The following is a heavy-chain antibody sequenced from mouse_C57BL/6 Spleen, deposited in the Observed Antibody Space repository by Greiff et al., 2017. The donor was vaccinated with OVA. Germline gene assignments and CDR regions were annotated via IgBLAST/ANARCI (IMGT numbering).Heavy chain of an antibody. CDR3: YYGSDYYAMDY. J-gene: IGHJ4*01. D-gene: IGHD1-1*01. Sequence: VQLQQSGPELVKPGASVKISCKASGYTFTDYYMNWVKQSHGKSLEWIGDINPNNGGTSYNQKFKGKATLTVDKSSSTAYMELRSLTSEDSAVDYCYYGSDYYAMDYWGQGTSVTVSS. V-gene: IGHV1-26*01. CDR2: INPNNGGT. CDR1: GYTFTDYY.